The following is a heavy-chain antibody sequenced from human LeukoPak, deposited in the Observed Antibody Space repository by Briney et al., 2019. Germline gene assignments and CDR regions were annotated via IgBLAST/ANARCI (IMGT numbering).Heavy chain of an antibody. CDR1: GGTFSSYA. CDR2: IIPIFGTA. Sequence: ASVKVSCKASGGTFSSYAISWVRQAPGQGLEWMGGIIPIFGTANYAQKFQGRVTITTDESTSTAYMELSSLRSEDTAVYYYARVTLYCSGGSCYVGNAFDIWGQGTMVTVSS. D-gene: IGHD2-15*01. J-gene: IGHJ3*02. V-gene: IGHV1-69*05. CDR3: ARVTLYCSGGSCYVGNAFDI.